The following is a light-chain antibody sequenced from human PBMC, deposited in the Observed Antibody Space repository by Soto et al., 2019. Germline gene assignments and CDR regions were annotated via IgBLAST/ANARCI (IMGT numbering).Light chain of an antibody. V-gene: IGLV2-8*01. CDR1: SSDVGGYNY. Sequence: QSVLTQPPSASGSPGQSVTISCTGTSSDVGGYNYVSWYQQHPGKAPKLFIYEVSKRPSGVPDRFSGSKSGNTASLTVSGLQVEDEADYYCTSYAGSNNLVVFGGGTKVTVL. CDR2: EVS. CDR3: TSYAGSNNLVV. J-gene: IGLJ2*01.